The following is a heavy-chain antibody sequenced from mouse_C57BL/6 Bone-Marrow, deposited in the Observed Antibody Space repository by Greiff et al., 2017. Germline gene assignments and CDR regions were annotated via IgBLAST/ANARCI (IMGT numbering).Heavy chain of an antibody. CDR1: GFNIKDDY. D-gene: IGHD2-4*01. Sequence: LVESGAELVRPGASVKLSCTASGFNIKDDYMHWVKQRPEQGLEWIGWIDPENGDTEYASKFQGKATITADTSSNTAYLQLSSLTSEDTAVYYCTTCYDYAFGYWGQGTTLTVSS. J-gene: IGHJ2*01. V-gene: IGHV14-4*01. CDR2: IDPENGDT. CDR3: TTCYDYAFGY.